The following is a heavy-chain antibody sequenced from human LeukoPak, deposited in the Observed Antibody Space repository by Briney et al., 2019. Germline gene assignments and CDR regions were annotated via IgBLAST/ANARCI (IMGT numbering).Heavy chain of an antibody. D-gene: IGHD6-19*01. J-gene: IGHJ4*02. V-gene: IGHV3-53*01. CDR1: GFTVSSNY. Sequence: GGSLRLSCAASGFTVSSNYMNWVRQAPGEGLEWVSVIYSGGSTYYADSVKGRFTISRDNSKNTLYLQMNSLRAEDTAVHYCARGRIAVAGPFDYWGQGTLVTVSS. CDR3: ARGRIAVAGPFDY. CDR2: IYSGGST.